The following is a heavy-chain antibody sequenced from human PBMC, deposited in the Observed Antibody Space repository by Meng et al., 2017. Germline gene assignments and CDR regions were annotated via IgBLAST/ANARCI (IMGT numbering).Heavy chain of an antibody. J-gene: IGHJ4*02. CDR1: GLRFTDAW. D-gene: IGHD6-13*01. V-gene: IGHV3-15*04. CDR3: ATGAAAADH. Sequence: VRLVEAGGGLVKPGGSLRLSCVASGLRFTDAWMSWVRQAPGKGLEWVGRIERKSDGGTIYYAAPVKGRFTISRDDSKNTLYLQMDSLINEDTAVYFCATGAAAADHWGQGTLVTVS. CDR2: IERKSDGGTI.